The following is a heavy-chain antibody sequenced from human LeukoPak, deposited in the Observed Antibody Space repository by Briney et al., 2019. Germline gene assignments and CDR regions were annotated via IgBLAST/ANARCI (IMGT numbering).Heavy chain of an antibody. CDR3: ARFMVRGVHRAFDI. CDR2: IYYTGST. J-gene: IGHJ3*02. CDR1: GDSINSYY. D-gene: IGHD3-10*01. Sequence: SETLSLTCTVSGDSINSYYWSWIRQGKALEWIGYIYYTGSTNYNPSLKSRVTISVDTSKTYFSLKVTSLTAADTAVYYCARFMVRGVHRAFDIWGQGTMVTVSS. V-gene: IGHV4-59*01.